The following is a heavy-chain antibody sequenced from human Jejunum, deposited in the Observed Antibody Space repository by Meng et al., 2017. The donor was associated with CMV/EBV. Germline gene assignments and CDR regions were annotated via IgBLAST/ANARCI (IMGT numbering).Heavy chain of an antibody. CDR2: VSNDGATT. CDR1: GSTIRNYP. CDR3: ARENDYRNYFDS. J-gene: IGHJ4*02. D-gene: IGHD4-11*01. V-gene: IGHV3-30-3*01. Sequence: AASGSTIRNYPIHWVRQAPGKGLEWVVGVSNDGATTYQADSVKGRFSISRDNSKNTVYLQMNSLRREDTAVYFCARENDYRNYFDSWGRGTLVTVSS.